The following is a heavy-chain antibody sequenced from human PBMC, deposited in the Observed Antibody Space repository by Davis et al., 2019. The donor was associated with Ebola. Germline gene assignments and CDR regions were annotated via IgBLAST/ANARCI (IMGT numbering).Heavy chain of an antibody. CDR1: GFSFSSYW. V-gene: IGHV3-74*01. J-gene: IGHJ4*02. CDR2: IKSDGSTT. D-gene: IGHD1-1*01. CDR3: ARRRAVTGTGLAF. Sequence: GESLKISCAASGFSFSSYWMHWVRQAPGKGLVWVSNIKSDGSTTNYADSVKGRFTISRDNAKNTLYLQMNGLRAEDTAVYYCARRRAVTGTGLAFWGQGTLVTVSS.